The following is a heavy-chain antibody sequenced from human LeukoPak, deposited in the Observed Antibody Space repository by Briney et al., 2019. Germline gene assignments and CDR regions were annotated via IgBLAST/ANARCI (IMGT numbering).Heavy chain of an antibody. CDR1: GYTFTNYD. D-gene: IGHD6-6*01. CDR2: MNPNSGNT. J-gene: IGHJ4*02. CDR3: ARSSSHPPTEWNDY. V-gene: IGHV1-8*03. Sequence: ASVKVSCKTSGYTFTNYDINWVRQATGQGLEWMGWMNPNSGNTGYAQKFQGRVTITRDTSISTAYMELSSLRSEDTAVYYCARSSSHPPTEWNDYWGQGTLVTVSS.